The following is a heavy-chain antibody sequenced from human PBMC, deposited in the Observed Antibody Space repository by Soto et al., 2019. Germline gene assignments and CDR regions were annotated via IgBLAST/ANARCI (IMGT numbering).Heavy chain of an antibody. J-gene: IGHJ4*02. V-gene: IGHV4-59*01. D-gene: IGHD3-22*01. CDR2: IYHSGST. Sequence: SETLSLTCTVSGGSISSYYWRWIRQPPGKGLEWIGYIYHSGSTNYNPSLKSRVTISVDTSKNQFSLKLSSVTAADTAVYYCARGYYDSSGYQPPGYWGQGTLVTVS. CDR1: GGSISSYY. CDR3: ARGYYDSSGYQPPGY.